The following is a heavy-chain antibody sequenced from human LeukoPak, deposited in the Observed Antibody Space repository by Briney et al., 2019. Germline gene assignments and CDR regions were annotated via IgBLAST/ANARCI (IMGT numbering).Heavy chain of an antibody. CDR1: NGSINNDY. Sequence: PSGTLSLTCNVSNGSINNDYWLWVRQPPGKGLEWIAYIDYSGYTDYNPSVKSRVTMSIDTSKSQFTLHLRSVSAADTAIYYCATCAPNRYWLAPWGQGILVTVSS. CDR2: IDYSGYT. J-gene: IGHJ5*02. CDR3: ATCAPNRYWLAP. V-gene: IGHV4-59*08.